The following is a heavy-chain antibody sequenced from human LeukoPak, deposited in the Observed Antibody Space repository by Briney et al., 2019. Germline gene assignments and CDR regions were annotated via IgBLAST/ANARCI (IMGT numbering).Heavy chain of an antibody. J-gene: IGHJ5*02. D-gene: IGHD5-12*01. V-gene: IGHV5-51*01. Sequence: GESLKISCKGSGYSFTSYWIGWVRQMPGKGLEWMGIIYPGDSDTRYSPSFQGQVTISADKSISTAYLQWSSLKASDTAMYYCAKYSCYDYDHDGNWFDPWGQGTLVTVSS. CDR2: IYPGDSDT. CDR1: GYSFTSYW. CDR3: AKYSCYDYDHDGNWFDP.